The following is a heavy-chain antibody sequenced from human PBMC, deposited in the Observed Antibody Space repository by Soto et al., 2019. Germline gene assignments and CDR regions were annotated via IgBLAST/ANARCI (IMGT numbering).Heavy chain of an antibody. CDR2: INSDGSST. V-gene: IGHV3-74*01. J-gene: IGHJ6*03. CDR1: GFTFSSYW. CDR3: ARRYDFWSGPNYYYYYYMDV. Sequence: PGGSLRLSCAASGFTFSSYWMHWVRQAPGKGQVWVSRINSDGSSTSYADSVKGRFTISRDNAKNTLYLQMNSLRAEDTAVYYCARRYDFWSGPNYYYYYYMDVWGKGTTVTVSS. D-gene: IGHD3-3*01.